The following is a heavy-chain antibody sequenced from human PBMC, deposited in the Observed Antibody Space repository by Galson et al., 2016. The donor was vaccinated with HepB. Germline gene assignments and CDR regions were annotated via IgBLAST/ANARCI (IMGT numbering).Heavy chain of an antibody. CDR1: GFTFSNYY. CDR3: ASSNKLRYYYGSEHWYFDL. Sequence: SLRLSCAASGFTFSNYYMSWIRQSPGKRLEWVSYISNSGSYTKYADSVKGRFTISIDNAKNSLYLQMNSLRAEDTAVYYCASSNKLRYYYGSEHWYFDLWCRGTLVAVSS. V-gene: IGHV3-11*03. J-gene: IGHJ2*01. CDR2: ISNSGSYT. D-gene: IGHD3-10*01.